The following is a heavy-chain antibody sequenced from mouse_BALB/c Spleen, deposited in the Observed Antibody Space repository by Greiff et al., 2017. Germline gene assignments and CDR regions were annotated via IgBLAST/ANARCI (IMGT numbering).Heavy chain of an antibody. CDR2: IWAGGST. Sequence: VKLVESGPGLVAPSQSLSITCTVSGFSLTSYGVHWVRQPPGKGLEWLGVIWAGGSTNYNSALMSRLSISKDNSKSQVFLKMNSLQTDDTAMYYCARDNGPSGNLFAYWGQGTLVTVSA. J-gene: IGHJ3*01. V-gene: IGHV2-9*02. CDR3: ARDNGPSGNLFAY. D-gene: IGHD1-3*01. CDR1: GFSLTSYG.